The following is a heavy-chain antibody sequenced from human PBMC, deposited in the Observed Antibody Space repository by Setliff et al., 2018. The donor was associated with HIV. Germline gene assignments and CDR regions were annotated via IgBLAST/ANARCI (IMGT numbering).Heavy chain of an antibody. V-gene: IGHV3-73*01. CDR1: GLTFSGFA. CDR3: WLNGYCTNGVCYPDI. Sequence: GGSLRLSCAASGLTFSGFAMHWVRQGSGKGLEWVGRIRSKAKSYATAYAGSVKGRFTISRDDSKNTAYLQLNSLKTEDTAVYYCWLNGYCTNGVCYPDIWGQGTMVTVSS. D-gene: IGHD2-8*01. J-gene: IGHJ3*02. CDR2: IRSKAKSYAT.